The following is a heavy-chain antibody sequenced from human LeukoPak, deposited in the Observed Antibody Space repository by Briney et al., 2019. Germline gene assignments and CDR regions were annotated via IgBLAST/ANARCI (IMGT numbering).Heavy chain of an antibody. D-gene: IGHD3-3*01. J-gene: IGHJ4*02. Sequence: SETLSLTCTVSGYSISSGYYWGWIRQPPGKGLEWIGSIYHSGSTYYNPSLKSRVTISVDTSKNQFSLKLSSVTAADTAVYYCTRDVERGYYIDYWGQGTLVTVSS. CDR1: GYSISSGYY. CDR2: IYHSGST. CDR3: TRDVERGYYIDY. V-gene: IGHV4-38-2*02.